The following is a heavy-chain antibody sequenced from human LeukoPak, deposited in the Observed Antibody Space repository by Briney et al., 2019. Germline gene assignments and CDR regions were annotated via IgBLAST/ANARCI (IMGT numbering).Heavy chain of an antibody. CDR2: ISAYNGNT. V-gene: IGHV1-18*01. CDR1: GYTFTSYG. J-gene: IGHJ4*02. CDR3: AGSGYGDYEAAY. D-gene: IGHD4-17*01. Sequence: ASVKVSCKASGYTFTSYGISWVRQAPGQGLEWMGWISAYNGNTNYAQKLQGRVTMTTDTSTSTAYMELRSPRSDDTAVYYCAGSGYGDYEAAYWGQGTLVTVSS.